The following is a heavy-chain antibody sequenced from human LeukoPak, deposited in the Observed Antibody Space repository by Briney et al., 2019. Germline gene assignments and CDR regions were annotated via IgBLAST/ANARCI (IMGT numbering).Heavy chain of an antibody. J-gene: IGHJ4*02. Sequence: SETLSLTCTVSGGSITSDHWNWIRQPPGKGLEGIGCIYYSGSTNYNPSLKSRVTISVDTSKNQFSLKLSSVTAADTAVYYCARASGITGTNFDYWGQGTLVTVSS. D-gene: IGHD1-7*01. V-gene: IGHV4-59*01. CDR1: GGSITSDH. CDR3: ARASGITGTNFDY. CDR2: IYYSGST.